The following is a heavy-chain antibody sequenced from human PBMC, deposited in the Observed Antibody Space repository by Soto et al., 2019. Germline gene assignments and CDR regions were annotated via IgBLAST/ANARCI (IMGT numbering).Heavy chain of an antibody. D-gene: IGHD3-3*01. CDR1: SGSISSSNW. Sequence: SETLSLTCAVSSGSISSSNWWSWVRQPPGKGLEWIGEIYHSGSTNYNPSLKSRVTISVDKSKNQFSLKLSSVTAADTAVYYCASLQGYDFWSGSGPNDYWGQGTLVTAPQ. CDR2: IYHSGST. V-gene: IGHV4-4*02. J-gene: IGHJ4*02. CDR3: ASLQGYDFWSGSGPNDY.